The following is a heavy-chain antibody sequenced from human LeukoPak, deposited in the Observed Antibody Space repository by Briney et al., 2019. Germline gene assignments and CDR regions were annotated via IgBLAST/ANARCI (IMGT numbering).Heavy chain of an antibody. J-gene: IGHJ6*03. CDR1: GYTFTGYY. D-gene: IGHD4-17*01. CDR2: INPNSGGT. CDR3: ARDKRDYGDFYYYYYMDV. Sequence: ASVKVSCKASGYTFTGYYMHWVRQAPGQGLEWMGWINPNSGGTNYAQKFQGRVTMTRDTSISTAYMELSRLRSDDTAVYYCARDKRDYGDFYYYYYMDVWGKGTTVTISS. V-gene: IGHV1-2*02.